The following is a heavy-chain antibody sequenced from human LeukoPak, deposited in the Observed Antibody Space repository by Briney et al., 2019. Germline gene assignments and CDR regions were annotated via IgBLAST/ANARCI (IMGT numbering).Heavy chain of an antibody. D-gene: IGHD2-15*01. CDR2: IWYDGSNK. CDR1: GFPFSSYG. CDR3: ARDLLLYERAFDI. J-gene: IGHJ3*02. V-gene: IGHV3-33*08. Sequence: PGGSLRLSCAASGFPFSSYGMHWVRQAPGKGLEWVAVIWYDGSNKYYADSVKGRFTISRDNSKNTLYLQMNSLRAEDTAVYYCARDLLLYERAFDIWGQGTMVTVSS.